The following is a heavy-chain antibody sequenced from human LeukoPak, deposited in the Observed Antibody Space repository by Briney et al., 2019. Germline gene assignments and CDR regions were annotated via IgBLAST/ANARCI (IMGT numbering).Heavy chain of an antibody. D-gene: IGHD3-9*01. Sequence: PGGSLRLSCAASGFTVSSNDMSWVRQAPGKGLEWVANIKEDGSEKNYVDTVKGRFTISRDNAKNSLYLQMNSLRAEDTALYYCARDSADNLDWGQGTLVTVSS. V-gene: IGHV3-7*01. CDR1: GFTVSSND. J-gene: IGHJ4*02. CDR2: IKEDGSEK. CDR3: ARDSADNLD.